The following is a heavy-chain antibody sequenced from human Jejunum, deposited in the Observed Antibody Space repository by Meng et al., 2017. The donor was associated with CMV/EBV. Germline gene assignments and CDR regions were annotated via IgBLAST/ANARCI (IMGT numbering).Heavy chain of an antibody. CDR3: ARDSTGSSYVGYYYYGLDV. J-gene: IGHJ6*02. Sequence: SYWMTGVRQAPGKGLEWVANIKYDGSESHSVDSVKGRFTISRDNAENSLYLQMNDLRAEDTAVYYCARDSTGSSYVGYYYYGLDVWGQGTTVTVSS. V-gene: IGHV3-7*01. CDR2: IKYDGSES. D-gene: IGHD3-16*01. CDR1: SYW.